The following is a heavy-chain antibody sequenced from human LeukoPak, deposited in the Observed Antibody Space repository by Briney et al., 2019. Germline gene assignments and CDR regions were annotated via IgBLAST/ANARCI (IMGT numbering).Heavy chain of an antibody. CDR2: ISNSDGTT. D-gene: IGHD3-10*01. Sequence: PGGSLRLSCAASGFTFSSYSMNWVRQAPGKGLEWVSYISNSDGTTYYADFVRGRFTISRDNAKKSLYLQMNSLTVEDTAVYYCARGGSYSCLDYWGQGTLVTVSS. J-gene: IGHJ4*02. CDR3: ARGGSYSCLDY. V-gene: IGHV3-48*04. CDR1: GFTFSSYS.